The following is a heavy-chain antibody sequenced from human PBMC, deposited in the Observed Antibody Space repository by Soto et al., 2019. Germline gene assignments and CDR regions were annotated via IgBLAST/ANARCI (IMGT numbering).Heavy chain of an antibody. V-gene: IGHV3-66*01. CDR1: GFTVSTNY. CDR3: ARDSSYYGSGRGGLDY. D-gene: IGHD3-10*01. J-gene: IGHJ4*02. Sequence: GGSLRLSCAVSGFTVSTNYMSWVRQAPGQGLESVSIIYSDGSTFYADSVKGRFTPSTDSAKNTLYLQMHSLRPDDTAVYHCARDSSYYGSGRGGLDYWGPGTQVTVSS. CDR2: IYSDGST.